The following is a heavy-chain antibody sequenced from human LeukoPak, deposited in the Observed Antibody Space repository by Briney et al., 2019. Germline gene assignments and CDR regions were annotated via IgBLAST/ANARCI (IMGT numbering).Heavy chain of an antibody. CDR1: GGSISSSSYY. J-gene: IGHJ3*02. CDR2: IYYSGST. V-gene: IGHV4-39*07. D-gene: IGHD3-22*01. CDR3: ARGVITMIVVVITKEDAFDI. Sequence: SETLSPTCTVSGGSISSSSYYWGWIRQPPGKGLEWIGSIYYSGSTYYNPSLKSRVTISVDTSKNQFSLKLSSVTAADTAVYYCARGVITMIVVVITKEDAFDIWGQGTMVTVSS.